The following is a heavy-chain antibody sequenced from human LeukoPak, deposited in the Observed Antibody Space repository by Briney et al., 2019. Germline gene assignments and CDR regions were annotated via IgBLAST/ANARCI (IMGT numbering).Heavy chain of an antibody. Sequence: GGSLILSCAASGFTFSNYAMSWVRQAPGKGLEWVSAIHYSGGSTYYADSVKGRFTISRDNSKNTLYLQMNSLRAEDTAVYYCAKVIREVDMSYDYWGQGALVTVSS. CDR2: IHYSGGST. J-gene: IGHJ4*02. CDR3: AKVIREVDMSYDY. CDR1: GFTFSNYA. V-gene: IGHV3-23*01. D-gene: IGHD5-24*01.